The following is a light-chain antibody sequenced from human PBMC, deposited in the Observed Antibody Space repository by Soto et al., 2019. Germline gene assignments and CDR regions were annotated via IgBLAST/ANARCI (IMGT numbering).Light chain of an antibody. CDR1: QSVSNNY. Sequence: ESVLTQTQGTRTLPPLERSTLYCRASQSVSNNYLAWYQQKPGQAPRLLIYGASNRATGIPDRFSGSGSGTDFTLTISRLEPEDFAVYYCQQYGSSGTFGQGTKVDI. CDR2: GAS. V-gene: IGKV3-20*01. CDR3: QQYGSSGT. J-gene: IGKJ1*01.